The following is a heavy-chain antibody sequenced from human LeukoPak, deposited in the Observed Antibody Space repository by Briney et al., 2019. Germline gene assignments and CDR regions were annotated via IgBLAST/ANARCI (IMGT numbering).Heavy chain of an antibody. CDR2: IIPIFGTA. CDR3: AREGDYGDYDWFDP. CDR1: GYTFTGYY. V-gene: IGHV1-69*06. J-gene: IGHJ5*02. Sequence: GSSVKVSCKASGYTFTGYYMHWVRQAPGQGLEWMGGIIPIFGTANYAQKFQGRVTITADKSTSTAYMELSSLRSEDTAVYYCAREGDYGDYDWFDPWGQGTLVTVSS. D-gene: IGHD4-17*01.